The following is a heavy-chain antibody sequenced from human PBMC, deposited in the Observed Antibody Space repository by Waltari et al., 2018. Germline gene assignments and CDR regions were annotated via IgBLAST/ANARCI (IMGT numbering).Heavy chain of an antibody. CDR3: AKDKAAAGHPEYFQH. CDR1: GYTFIGYY. CDR2: INPNGGSK. Sequence: VRLVQSGGEVKKPGASIKVSCKASGYTFIGYYLHWVRQAPGQGLEYMGMINPNGGSKTYAQKFQGRVTMTRDRSTNTVYMELTSLRSEDTAVYYCAKDKAAAGHPEYFQHWGQGTLVTVSS. D-gene: IGHD6-13*01. J-gene: IGHJ1*01. V-gene: IGHV1-46*01.